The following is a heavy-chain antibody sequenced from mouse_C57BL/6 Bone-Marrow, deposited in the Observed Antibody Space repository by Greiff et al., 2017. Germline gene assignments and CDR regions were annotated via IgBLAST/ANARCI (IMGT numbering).Heavy chain of an antibody. Sequence: VQLQQSGAELVKPGASVKISCKASGYAFSSYWMHWVKQRPGKGLEWIGQIYPGDGDTNYNGKFKGKATLTADKSSSTAYMQLSSLTSEDSAVYFCARGRWFAYWGQGTRVIVSA. CDR2: IYPGDGDT. V-gene: IGHV1-80*01. CDR1: GYAFSSYW. J-gene: IGHJ3*01. CDR3: ARGRWFAY.